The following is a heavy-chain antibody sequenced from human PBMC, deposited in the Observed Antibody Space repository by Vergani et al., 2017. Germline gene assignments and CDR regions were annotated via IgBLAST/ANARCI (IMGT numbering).Heavy chain of an antibody. CDR3: ARAIYYYDSSYYFDY. J-gene: IGHJ4*02. V-gene: IGHV4-61*02. D-gene: IGHD3-22*01. CDR1: GGSISSGSYY. Sequence: QVQLQESGPGLVKPSQTLSLTCTVSGGSISSGSYYWSWIRQPAGKGLEWIGRIYTSGSTNYNPALKSRVTIAVDTSKTQFSLKLSSVTAADTAVYYCARAIYYYDSSYYFDYWGQGTLVTVSS. CDR2: IYTSGST.